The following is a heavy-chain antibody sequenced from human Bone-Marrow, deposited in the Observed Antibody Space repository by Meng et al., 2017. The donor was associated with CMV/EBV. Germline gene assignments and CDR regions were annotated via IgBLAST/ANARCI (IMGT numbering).Heavy chain of an antibody. CDR1: GFTFSSYS. CDR2: ISSSSSYI. D-gene: IGHD3-16*01. CDR3: ARVGGSDPLDY. J-gene: IGHJ4*02. Sequence: GESLKISCAASGFTFSSYSMNWVRQAPGKGLEWVSSISSSSSYIYYADSVKGRFTISRDNAKNSLYLQMNSLRAEDTAVYHCARVGGSDPLDYWGQGSLVTVSS. V-gene: IGHV3-21*01.